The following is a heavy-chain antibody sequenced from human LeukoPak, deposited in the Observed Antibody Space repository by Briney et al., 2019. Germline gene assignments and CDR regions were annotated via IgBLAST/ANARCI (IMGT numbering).Heavy chain of an antibody. V-gene: IGHV4-38-2*02. CDR1: GYSISSGYY. CDR2: TFHSGSP. CDR3: ARDAGGDFDY. D-gene: IGHD2-21*01. J-gene: IGHJ4*02. Sequence: SETLSLTCNVSGYSISSGYYWGWIRQPPGKALEWIGTTFHSGSPNYNPSLKSRVTISIDTSKNQFSLKLSSVTAADTAFYYCARDAGGDFDYWGQGTLVTVSS.